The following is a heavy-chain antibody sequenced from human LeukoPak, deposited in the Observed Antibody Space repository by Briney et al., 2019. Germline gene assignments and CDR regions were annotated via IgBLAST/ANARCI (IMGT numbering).Heavy chain of an antibody. J-gene: IGHJ5*02. V-gene: IGHV3-53*01. Sequence: GGSLRLSCAASGFTVGSNYMSWVRQAPGKGLEWVSLIYSGGSTNYADSVKGRFTISRDNAKNSLYLQMNSLRAEDTAMYYCARDRYSSSPEFDPWGQGTLVTVSS. D-gene: IGHD6-13*01. CDR3: ARDRYSSSPEFDP. CDR2: IYSGGST. CDR1: GFTVGSNY.